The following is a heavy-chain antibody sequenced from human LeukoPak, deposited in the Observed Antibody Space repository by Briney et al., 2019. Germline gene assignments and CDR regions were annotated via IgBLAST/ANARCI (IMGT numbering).Heavy chain of an antibody. CDR2: INPNSGGT. CDR1: GYTFTGYY. CDR3: ARVEAVAGPYGV. Sequence: ASVKVSCKASGYTFTGYYMHWVRQAPGQGLEWMGWINPNSGGTNYAQKFQGRVTMTRDTSISTAYMEVSRLRSDDRAVYYCARVEAVAGPYGVWGQGTMVTVSS. D-gene: IGHD6-19*01. V-gene: IGHV1-2*02. J-gene: IGHJ3*01.